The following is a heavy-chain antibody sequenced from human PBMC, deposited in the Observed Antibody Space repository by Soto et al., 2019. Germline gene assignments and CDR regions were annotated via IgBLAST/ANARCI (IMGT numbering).Heavy chain of an antibody. CDR3: ATPSGY. CDR1: GYTFTGHY. Sequence: SVKVSCKASGYTFTGHYMHWVRQAPGQGLEWMGLINPSAGSTSYAQSFQDRVTMTRDTSTSTVFMDLSSLRSEDTAIYYCATPSGYWGQGTLVTVSS. D-gene: IGHD3-10*01. CDR2: INPSAGST. J-gene: IGHJ4*02. V-gene: IGHV1-46*01.